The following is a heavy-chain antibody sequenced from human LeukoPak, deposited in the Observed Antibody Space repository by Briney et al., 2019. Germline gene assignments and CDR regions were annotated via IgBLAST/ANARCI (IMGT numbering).Heavy chain of an antibody. J-gene: IGHJ4*02. CDR1: GGSISGYY. D-gene: IGHD6-19*01. V-gene: IGHV4-59*08. CDR2: IYYSAST. Sequence: PSETLSLTCTVSGGSISGYYWSWIRQPPGKGLEWIGNIYYSASTNYNPSLKSRVTISVDTSKNQFSLRLSSVTAADTAVYYCARSPYSSGWYGHYYFDYWGQGTLVSVSS. CDR3: ARSPYSSGWYGHYYFDY.